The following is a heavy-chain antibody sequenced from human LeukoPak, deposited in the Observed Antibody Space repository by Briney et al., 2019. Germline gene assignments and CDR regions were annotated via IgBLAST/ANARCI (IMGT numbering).Heavy chain of an antibody. CDR1: GFTFSSYE. D-gene: IGHD2-21*02. V-gene: IGHV3-23*01. J-gene: IGHJ4*02. Sequence: GGSLRLSCAASGFTFSSYEMNWVRQTPGKGLEWVSSISGSGDSTSYADSVKGRFSISRDNSKNTLYLQVNGLRTEDTAVYYCAKDRLLNCRGDCYIFDYWGQGTVVTVSS. CDR2: ISGSGDST. CDR3: AKDRLLNCRGDCYIFDY.